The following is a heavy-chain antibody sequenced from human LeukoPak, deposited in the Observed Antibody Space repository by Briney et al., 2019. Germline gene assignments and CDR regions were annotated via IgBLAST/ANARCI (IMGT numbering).Heavy chain of an antibody. J-gene: IGHJ4*02. D-gene: IGHD5-18*01. CDR2: ISSSSSYI. Sequence: GGSLRLSCAASGFTFDDYAMHWVRQAQEKGLEWVSSISSSSSYIYYADSVKGRFTISRDNAKNSLYLQMNSLRAEDTAVYYCARADWDTAMIDYWGQGTLVTVSS. CDR1: GFTFDDYA. V-gene: IGHV3-21*01. CDR3: ARADWDTAMIDY.